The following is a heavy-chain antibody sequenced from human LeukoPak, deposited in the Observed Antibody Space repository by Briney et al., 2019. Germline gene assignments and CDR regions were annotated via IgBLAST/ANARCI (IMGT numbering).Heavy chain of an antibody. CDR3: AKDQDPHSYGSGSYAPFDH. J-gene: IGHJ4*02. V-gene: IGHV3-23*01. CDR2: ISGSGGST. D-gene: IGHD3-10*01. Sequence: GGSLRLSCVASGFSFPTHAMGWVRQAPGKGLEWVSHISGSGGSTKYSGSVKGRFTISRDNSKNTLYLQINSLGGDDTAVYYCAKDQDPHSYGSGSYAPFDHWGQGTLVTVSS. CDR1: GFSFPTHA.